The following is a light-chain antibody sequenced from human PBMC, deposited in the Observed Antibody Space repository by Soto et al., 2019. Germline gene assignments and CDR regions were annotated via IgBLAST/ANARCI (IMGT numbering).Light chain of an antibody. V-gene: IGKV1D-17*01. CDR1: QGITNF. J-gene: IGKJ4*01. CDR3: LQYNSYS. Sequence: NIQMTQSPSAMSASVGDRVTITCRARQGITNFLAWFQQKPGKVPNHLIFAASSLQSGVPSRFSGSGSGTEFTLTISSLQPEDFATYYCLQYNSYSFGGGTKVEIK. CDR2: AAS.